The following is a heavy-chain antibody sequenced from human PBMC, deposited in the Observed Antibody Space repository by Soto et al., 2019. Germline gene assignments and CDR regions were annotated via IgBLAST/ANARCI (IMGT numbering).Heavy chain of an antibody. CDR3: ARDLIVTFGGVIALFD. CDR2: IIPIFGTA. V-gene: IGHV1-69*13. D-gene: IGHD3-16*02. CDR1: GGTFSSYA. Sequence: GASVKVSCKASGGTFSSYAISWVRQAPGQGREWMGGIIPIFGTANYAQKFQGRVTITADESTSTAYMELSSLRSEDTAVYYCARDLIVTFGGVIALFDWGQGXLVTVSS. J-gene: IGHJ4*02.